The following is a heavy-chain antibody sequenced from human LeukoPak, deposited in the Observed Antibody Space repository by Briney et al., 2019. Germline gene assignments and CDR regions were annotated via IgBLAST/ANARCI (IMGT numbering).Heavy chain of an antibody. D-gene: IGHD3-22*01. CDR1: GSSITTYTH. Sequence: KTSETPSLTCTVSGSSITTYTHWGWIRQSPGKGLEWIASIHHTGNTYYNPFLESRVTISIDTSKNQFSLEVRSVTAADTAFYFCVNSKSNYEAVSWGPGTLVTVSS. J-gene: IGHJ5*02. CDR3: VNSKSNYEAVS. V-gene: IGHV4-38-2*02. CDR2: IHHTGNT.